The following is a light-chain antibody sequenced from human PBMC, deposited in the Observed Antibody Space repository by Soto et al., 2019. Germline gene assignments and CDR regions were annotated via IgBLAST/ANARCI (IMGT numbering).Light chain of an antibody. CDR2: DVS. V-gene: IGLV2-14*01. CDR1: SSDVGGYNY. Sequence: QSALTQPASVSGSPGQSITISCTGTSSDVGGYNYVSWYQQHPGKAPKLMIYDVSDRPSGVSNRFSGSKSGNTASLTISGLQAEDEAHYYCTSYTTSSTLVVFGGGTSLTVL. CDR3: TSYTTSSTLVV. J-gene: IGLJ2*01.